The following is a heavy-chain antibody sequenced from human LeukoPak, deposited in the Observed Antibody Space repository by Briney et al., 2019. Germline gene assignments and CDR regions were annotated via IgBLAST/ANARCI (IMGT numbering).Heavy chain of an antibody. CDR2: MYYTGST. V-gene: IGHV4-59*08. Sequence: ASETLSLTCSVSGGSISSYFWSWIRQPPGKGLEWIGSMYYTGSTYYNPSLKSRVTISVDTSKNQFSLKLSSVTAADTAVYYCASPKPDYYGSGSYYSPFDYWGQGTLVTVSS. CDR1: GGSISSYF. CDR3: ASPKPDYYGSGSYYSPFDY. D-gene: IGHD3-10*01. J-gene: IGHJ4*02.